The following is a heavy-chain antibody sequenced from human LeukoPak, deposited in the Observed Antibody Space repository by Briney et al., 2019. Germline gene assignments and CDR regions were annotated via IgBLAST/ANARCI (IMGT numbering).Heavy chain of an antibody. CDR3: ARGGQQLYDAFDI. Sequence: SETLSLTCAVYGGSFSGYYWSWIRQPPGKGLEWIGYIYYSGSTNYNPSLKSRVTISVDTSKNQFSLKLSPVTAADTAVYYCARGGQQLYDAFDIWGQGTMVTVSS. CDR1: GGSFSGYY. V-gene: IGHV4-59*01. J-gene: IGHJ3*02. CDR2: IYYSGST. D-gene: IGHD6-13*01.